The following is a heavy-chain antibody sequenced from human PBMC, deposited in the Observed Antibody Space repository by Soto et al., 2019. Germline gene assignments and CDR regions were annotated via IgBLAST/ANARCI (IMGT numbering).Heavy chain of an antibody. CDR2: ISSSSSYI. Sequence: PGGSLRLSCAASGFTFSSYSMNGVRQAPGKGLEWVSSISSSSSYIYYADSVKGRFTISRDNAKNSLYLQMNSLRAEDTAVYYCARAPHPDIVVVVGIEYYFDYWGQGTLVTVSS. CDR1: GFTFSSYS. CDR3: ARAPHPDIVVVVGIEYYFDY. D-gene: IGHD2-15*01. J-gene: IGHJ4*02. V-gene: IGHV3-21*01.